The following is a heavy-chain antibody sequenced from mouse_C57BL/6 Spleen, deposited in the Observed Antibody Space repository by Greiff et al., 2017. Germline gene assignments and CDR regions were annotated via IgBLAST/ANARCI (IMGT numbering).Heavy chain of an antibody. CDR1: GYTFTSYW. J-gene: IGHJ4*01. CDR3: ARYRYYGSTSDYAMDY. CDR2: IYPGSGST. D-gene: IGHD1-1*01. Sequence: QVQLQQPGAELVKPGASVKMSCKASGYTFTSYWITWVKQRPGQGLEWIGDIYPGSGSTNYNEKFKSKATLTVDTSSSTAYMPLSSLTSEDSAVYYCARYRYYGSTSDYAMDYWGQGTSVTVSS. V-gene: IGHV1-55*01.